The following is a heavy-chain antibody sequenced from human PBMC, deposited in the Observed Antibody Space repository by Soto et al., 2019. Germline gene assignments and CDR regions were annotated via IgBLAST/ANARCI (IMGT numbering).Heavy chain of an antibody. Sequence: GGSLRLSCAASGFTFSSYAMSWVRQAPGKGLEWVSAISGSGGSTYYADSVKGRFTISRDNSKNTLYLQMNSLRAEDTAVYYCARGRFYYDSSGYPPFDYWGQGTLVTVSS. CDR2: ISGSGGST. D-gene: IGHD3-22*01. CDR1: GFTFSSYA. V-gene: IGHV3-23*01. CDR3: ARGRFYYDSSGYPPFDY. J-gene: IGHJ4*02.